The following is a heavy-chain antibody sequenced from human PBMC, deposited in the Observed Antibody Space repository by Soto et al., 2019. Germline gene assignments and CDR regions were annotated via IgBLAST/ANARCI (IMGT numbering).Heavy chain of an antibody. CDR3: ARRNHYYDSSGYSRYFDY. Sequence: TLVNPTETLTLTCIVSGFSLSTFEVGVGWIRQPPGKAPEWLALIYWNDDKNYSPSLESRLTITKDTSKNQVVLTMSNMDPVDTGTYYCARRNHYYDSSGYSRYFDYWGQGILVTVSS. CDR2: IYWNDDK. V-gene: IGHV2-5*01. CDR1: GFSLSTFEVG. J-gene: IGHJ4*02. D-gene: IGHD3-22*01.